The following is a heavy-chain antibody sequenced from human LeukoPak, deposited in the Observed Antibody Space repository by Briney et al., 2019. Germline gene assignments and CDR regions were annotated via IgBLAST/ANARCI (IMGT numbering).Heavy chain of an antibody. CDR1: GFTFSSYE. CDR3: ARDRRFDSSGYYGNWFDP. Sequence: PGGSLRLSCAASGFTFSSYEMNWVRQAPGKGLEWVSYISSSGRTIYYADSVKGRFTVSRDNPKNSLYLQMNRLRAENTAVYYCARDRRFDSSGYYGNWFDPWGQGTLVTVSS. V-gene: IGHV3-48*03. CDR2: ISSSGRTI. D-gene: IGHD3-22*01. J-gene: IGHJ5*02.